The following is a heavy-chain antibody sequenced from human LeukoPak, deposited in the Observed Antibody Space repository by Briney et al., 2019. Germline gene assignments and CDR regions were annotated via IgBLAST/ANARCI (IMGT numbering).Heavy chain of an antibody. J-gene: IGHJ6*03. V-gene: IGHV4-4*07. CDR3: ARVSGKRYYMDV. CDR1: GGSISSHY. Sequence: PSETQSLTCSVSGGSISSHYWSWIRQPAGKGLEWIGRMYAFGDTDYNASLKSRVTMSIDTSKNQFSLNLTSVTAADTALYYCARVSGKRYYMDVWGKGTTITVSS. D-gene: IGHD1-26*01. CDR2: MYAFGDT.